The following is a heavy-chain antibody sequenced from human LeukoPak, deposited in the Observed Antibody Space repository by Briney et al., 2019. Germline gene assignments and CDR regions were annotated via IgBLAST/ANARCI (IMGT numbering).Heavy chain of an antibody. Sequence: ASVKVSCKASGYTFTSYGISWVRQAPGQGLEWMGWISAYNGNTNYAQKLQGRVTMTTDTSTSTAYMELRSLRSDDTAVDYCARSALSMVRGVSVYWGQGTLVTVSS. CDR1: GYTFTSYG. CDR3: ARSALSMVRGVSVY. V-gene: IGHV1-18*01. CDR2: ISAYNGNT. D-gene: IGHD3-10*01. J-gene: IGHJ4*02.